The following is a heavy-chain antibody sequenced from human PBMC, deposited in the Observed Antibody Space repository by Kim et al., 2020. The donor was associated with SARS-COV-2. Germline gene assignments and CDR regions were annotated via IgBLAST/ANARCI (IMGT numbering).Heavy chain of an antibody. J-gene: IGHJ4*02. CDR1: GFTFSGSA. CDR2: IRSKANSYAT. V-gene: IGHV3-73*01. D-gene: IGHD3-16*01. CDR3: TRLDPGPAGEAG. Sequence: GGSLRLSCAASGFTFSGSAMHWVRQASGKGLEWVGRIRSKANSYATAYAASVKGRFTISRDDSKNTAYLQMNSLKTEDTAVYYCTRLDPGPAGEAGWGQGTLVTVSS.